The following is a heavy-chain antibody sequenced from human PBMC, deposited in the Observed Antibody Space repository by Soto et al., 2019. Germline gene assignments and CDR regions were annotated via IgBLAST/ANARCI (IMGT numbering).Heavy chain of an antibody. Sequence: EVQLVESGEARARLEGSLESPGESSGRPLISKEMIWFAQAPGKGLEWVAYIQDRGSPIYYAESVKGRFTISRDNAKNTLYLQMSSLTAEDTAVYYCARGYHHGWHFGHWGQGVLVTVSS. D-gene: IGHD6-19*01. CDR3: ARGYHHGWHFGH. J-gene: IGHJ4*02. CDR1: GRPLISKE. CDR2: IQDRGSPI. V-gene: IGHV3-48*03.